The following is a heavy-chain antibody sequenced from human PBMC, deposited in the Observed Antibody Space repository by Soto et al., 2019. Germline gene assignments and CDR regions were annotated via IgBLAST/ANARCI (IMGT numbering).Heavy chain of an antibody. D-gene: IGHD6-13*01. CDR1: GGSFSGYY. CDR2: INHSGST. CDR3: ARGGGYSSSWPLSY. Sequence: SETLSLTCAVYGGSFSGYYWSWIRQPPGKGLEWIGEINHSGSTNYNPSLKSRVTISVDTSKNQFSLKLSSVTAADTAVYYCARGGGYSSSWPLSYWGQGTLVTVSS. J-gene: IGHJ4*02. V-gene: IGHV4-34*01.